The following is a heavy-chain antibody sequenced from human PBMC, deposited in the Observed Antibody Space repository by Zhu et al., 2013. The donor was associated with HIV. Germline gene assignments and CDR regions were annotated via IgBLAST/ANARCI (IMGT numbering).Heavy chain of an antibody. V-gene: IGHV1-46*03. D-gene: IGHD3-22*01. Sequence: QVQLVQSGAEVKEPGASVRISCKASGYRFTEYFVHWVRQAPGQGLEWVGQINPSGTTTRTPQKFRGRVTMTKDTSTTTIYMELSSLRSEDTAVYYCTRDSSDYSPLDWGRGNPGHRLL. J-gene: IGHJ4*02. CDR1: GYRFTEYF. CDR3: TRDSSDYSPLD. CDR2: INPSGTTT.